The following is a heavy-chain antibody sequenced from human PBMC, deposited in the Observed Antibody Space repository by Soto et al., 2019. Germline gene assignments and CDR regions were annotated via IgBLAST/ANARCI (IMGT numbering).Heavy chain of an antibody. J-gene: IGHJ4*02. Sequence: QVQLVESGGGVVQPGRSLRPSCAASGFTFSSYAMHWVRQAPGKGLEWVAVISYDGSNKYYADSVKGRFTISRDNSKNTLYLQMNGLRAEDTAVYYCARLRGGYSGYDYGYWGQGTLVTVSS. D-gene: IGHD5-12*01. CDR2: ISYDGSNK. CDR3: ARLRGGYSGYDYGY. CDR1: GFTFSSYA. V-gene: IGHV3-30-3*01.